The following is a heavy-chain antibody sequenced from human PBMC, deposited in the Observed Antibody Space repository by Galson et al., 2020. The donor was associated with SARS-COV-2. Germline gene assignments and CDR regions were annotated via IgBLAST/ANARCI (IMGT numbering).Heavy chain of an antibody. J-gene: IGHJ4*02. V-gene: IGHV4-34*01. CDR1: GGSFSGYY. Sequence: SETLSLTCAVYGGSFSGYYWSWIRQPPGKGLEWIGEINHSGSTNYNPSLKSRVTISVDTSKNQFSLKLSSVTAADTAVYYCARLRKPEYSSSCFDYWGQGTLVTVSS. CDR3: ARLRKPEYSSSCFDY. D-gene: IGHD6-6*01. CDR2: INHSGST.